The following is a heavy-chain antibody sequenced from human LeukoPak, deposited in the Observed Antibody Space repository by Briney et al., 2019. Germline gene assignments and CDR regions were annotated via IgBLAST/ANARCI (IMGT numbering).Heavy chain of an antibody. CDR2: ISSSSSYI. D-gene: IGHD3-9*01. J-gene: IGHJ4*02. CDR3: ARGHYDVLAASYKWTPDY. V-gene: IGHV3-21*01. CDR1: GFTFSSYS. Sequence: GGSLRLSCAASGFTFSSYSMNWVRQAPGKGLESVSSISSSSSYIYYADSVKGRFTTSRDNAKNSLSLQLNSLRVEDTAVYYCARGHYDVLAASYKWTPDYWGQGTLVTVSS.